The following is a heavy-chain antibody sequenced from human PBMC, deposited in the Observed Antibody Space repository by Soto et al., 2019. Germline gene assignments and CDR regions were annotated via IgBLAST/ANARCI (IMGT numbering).Heavy chain of an antibody. V-gene: IGHV1-69*13. CDR1: GGTFSSYA. J-gene: IGHJ4*02. Sequence: ASVKVSCKASGGTFSSYAIIWVRQAPGQGLEWMGGIIPIFGTANYAQKFQGRVTITADESTSTAYMELSSLRSEDTAVYYCARDLSYSSSSGESVDYWGQGTLVTVSS. CDR2: IIPIFGTA. D-gene: IGHD6-6*01. CDR3: ARDLSYSSSSGESVDY.